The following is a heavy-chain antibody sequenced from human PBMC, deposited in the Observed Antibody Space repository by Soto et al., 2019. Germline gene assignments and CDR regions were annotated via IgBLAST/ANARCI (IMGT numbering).Heavy chain of an antibody. V-gene: IGHV3-48*01. CDR1: GFTFSQYG. D-gene: IGHD2-21*01. CDR2: IRSSSTT. J-gene: IGHJ4*02. Sequence: EVQLVESGGDSVLPGGSLRLSCIASGFTFSQYGLNWVRQAPGKGLEWVAFIRSSSTTEYADSVRGRFTISRDNAKNSMYLQMNSLGGEDTAMYYCAREEGHIDYWGQGTLVTVSS. CDR3: AREEGHIDY.